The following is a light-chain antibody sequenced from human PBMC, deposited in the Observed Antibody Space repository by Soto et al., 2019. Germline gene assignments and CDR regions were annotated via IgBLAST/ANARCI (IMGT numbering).Light chain of an antibody. V-gene: IGKV3-15*01. CDR1: QSVSSD. CDR2: GAS. J-gene: IGKJ2*01. Sequence: IVMTQSPATLSVYPGDRVTLSCRASQSVSSDLAWYQQRPGQAPRLLIYGASTRATGIPARFSGTGSGTEFTLTISSLQSEDFAIYYCQQYNNWPPYTFGQGTKVDIK. CDR3: QQYNNWPPYT.